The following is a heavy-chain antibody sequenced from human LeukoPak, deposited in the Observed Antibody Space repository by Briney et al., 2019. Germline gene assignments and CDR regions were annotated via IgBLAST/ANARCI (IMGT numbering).Heavy chain of an antibody. Sequence: SETLSLTCTVSGGSISSYYWSWIRQPPGKGLEWIGRIYTSGTTYYNPSLQSRLTMSVDTSKNQFSLRLSSVTAADTAAYYCARDLGSYFYGMDVWGQGITVTVSS. CDR1: GGSISSYY. CDR2: IYTSGTT. V-gene: IGHV4-4*07. J-gene: IGHJ6*02. CDR3: ARDLGSYFYGMDV. D-gene: IGHD6-25*01.